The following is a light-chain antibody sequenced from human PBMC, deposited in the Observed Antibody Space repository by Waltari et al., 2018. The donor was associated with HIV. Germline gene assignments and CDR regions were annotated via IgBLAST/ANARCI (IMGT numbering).Light chain of an antibody. CDR2: END. CDR3: GTWDSSLSAGGV. CDR1: SSNIGNNY. J-gene: IGLJ3*02. Sequence: QSVLTQPPSVSAAPGQKVTISCSGRSSNIGNNYVYWYQQLPGTAPKLLICENDKRPSGIPDRFSGSKSGTSATLGITGLQTGDEADYYCGTWDSSLSAGGVFGGGTKLTVL. V-gene: IGLV1-51*02.